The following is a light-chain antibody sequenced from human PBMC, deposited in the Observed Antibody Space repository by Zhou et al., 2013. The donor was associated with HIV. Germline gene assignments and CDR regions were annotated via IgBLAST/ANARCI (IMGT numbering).Light chain of an antibody. CDR3: QQYNSYWT. J-gene: IGKJ1*01. V-gene: IGKV1-27*01. CDR2: GAS. Sequence: DIQMTQSPSSLSASVGDRVTITCRASQGISNYLAWYQQKPGTVPKLLIYGASTLQSGVPSRFSGSGSGTEFTLTISSLQPDDFATYYCQQYNSYWTFGQGTKVEI. CDR1: QGISNY.